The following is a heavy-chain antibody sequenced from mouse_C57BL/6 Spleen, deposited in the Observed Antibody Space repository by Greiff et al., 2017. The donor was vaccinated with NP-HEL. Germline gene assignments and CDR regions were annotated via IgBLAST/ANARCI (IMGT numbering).Heavy chain of an antibody. D-gene: IGHD1-1*01. Sequence: EVQLQQSGPVLVKPGASVKMSCKASGYTFTDYYMNWVKQSHGKSLEWIGVINPYNGGTSYNQKFKGKATLTVDKSSSTAYMELNSLTSEDSAVYYCARTLTLRSDYWGQGTTLTVSS. CDR3: ARTLTLRSDY. CDR2: INPYNGGT. V-gene: IGHV1-19*01. CDR1: GYTFTDYY. J-gene: IGHJ2*01.